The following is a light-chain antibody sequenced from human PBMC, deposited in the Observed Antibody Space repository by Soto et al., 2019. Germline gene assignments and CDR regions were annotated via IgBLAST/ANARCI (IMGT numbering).Light chain of an antibody. V-gene: IGKV3-20*01. CDR2: GAS. J-gene: IGKJ4*01. CDR1: QSVSSSY. CDR3: QQYGSSVI. Sequence: EIVLTQSPGTLSLSPGERGTLSCSASQSVSSSYLAWYQQKPGQAPRLLIYGASNRATGIPDRFSGSGSETDFTLTISRLEPEDCAVYYWQQYGSSVIFGGGTKVEI.